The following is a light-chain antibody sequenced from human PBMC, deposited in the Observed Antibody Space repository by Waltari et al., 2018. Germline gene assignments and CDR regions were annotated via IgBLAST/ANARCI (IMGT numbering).Light chain of an antibody. CDR3: QQYYNSPLT. CDR2: WAS. Sequence: DIVMTQSPDSLAVSLGERATINCKSSQSVLYSSNNKNYLAWYPQKPGQPPKVHIYWASTRESGVPDRFTGSGSGTDFTLTISSLQAEDVAVYYCQQYYNSPLTFGGGTKVEIK. J-gene: IGKJ4*01. V-gene: IGKV4-1*01. CDR1: QSVLYSSNNKNY.